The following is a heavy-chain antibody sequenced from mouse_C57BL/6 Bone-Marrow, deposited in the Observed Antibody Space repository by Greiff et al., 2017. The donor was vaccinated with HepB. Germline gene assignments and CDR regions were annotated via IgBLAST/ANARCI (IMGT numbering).Heavy chain of an antibody. J-gene: IGHJ2*01. CDR2: INPNNGGT. D-gene: IGHD2-4*01. V-gene: IGHV1-26*01. CDR3: ARGSFLHDYDPFDY. Sequence: EVQLQQSGPELVKPGASVKISCKASGYTFTDYYMNWVKQSHGKSLEWIGDINPNNGGTSYNQKFKGKATLTVDKSSSTAYMELRSLTSEDSAVYYRARGSFLHDYDPFDYWGQGTTLTVSS. CDR1: GYTFTDYY.